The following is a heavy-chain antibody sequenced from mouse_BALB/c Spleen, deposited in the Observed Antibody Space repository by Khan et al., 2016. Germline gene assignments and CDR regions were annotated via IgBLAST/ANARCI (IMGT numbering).Heavy chain of an antibody. J-gene: IGHJ3*01. CDR1: GYSFTGFF. CDR2: INPYNGDT. CDR3: ARRGPTGAWFAY. Sequence: VQLKESGPELVKPGASVKISCKASGYSFTGFFMNWVMQNHGKSLEWIGRINPYNGDTFYNQKFKGKATLTVDKSSSTAHMELRSLASEDSAVYYCARRGPTGAWFAYWGQGTLVTVSA. D-gene: IGHD6-1*01. V-gene: IGHV1-20*02.